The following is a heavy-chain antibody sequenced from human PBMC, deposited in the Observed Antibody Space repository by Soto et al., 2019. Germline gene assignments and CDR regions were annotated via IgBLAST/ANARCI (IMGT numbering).Heavy chain of an antibody. CDR2: ISGSGGST. J-gene: IGHJ4*02. CDR3: ARSMNDHKNHHWGFDS. V-gene: IGHV3-23*01. D-gene: IGHD7-27*01. CDR1: GFTFSSYA. Sequence: GGSLRLSCAASGFTFSSYAMSWVRQAPGKGLEWVSAISGSGGSTYYADSVKGRFTISRDNSKNTLYLQMNSLRAEDTAVYYCARSMNDHKNHHWGFDSWGQGTRVTVSS.